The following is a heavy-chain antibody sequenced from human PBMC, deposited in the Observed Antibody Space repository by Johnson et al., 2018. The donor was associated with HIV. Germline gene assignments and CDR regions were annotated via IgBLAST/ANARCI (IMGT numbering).Heavy chain of an antibody. D-gene: IGHD1-1*01. V-gene: IGHV3-13*01. CDR1: GFTFSSYD. CDR3: ARANWPGSAFDI. J-gene: IGHJ3*02. CDR2: IGTAGDT. Sequence: VQLMESGGGLVQPGGSLRLSCAASGFTFSSYDMHWVRQGTGKGLEWVSAIGTAGDTYYPGSVQGRFTISRENAKNSLYLQMNSLRAGDTAMYYCARANWPGSAFDIWGQGTMVTVSS.